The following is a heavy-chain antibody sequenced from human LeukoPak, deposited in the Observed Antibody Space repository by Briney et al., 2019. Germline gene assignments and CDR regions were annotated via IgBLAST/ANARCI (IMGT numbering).Heavy chain of an antibody. J-gene: IGHJ4*02. Sequence: PGRSLRLSCAASGFTFNNYGMHWVRQAPGKGLEWVAVIATDGRDKKYADSVKGRFTISRDNSKNTLYLEVNSLRPEDTAVYHCAKDSKVAAAGYFFDYWGQGTLVTVSS. CDR3: AKDSKVAAAGYFFDY. CDR1: GFTFNNYG. D-gene: IGHD6-13*01. CDR2: IATDGRDK. V-gene: IGHV3-30*18.